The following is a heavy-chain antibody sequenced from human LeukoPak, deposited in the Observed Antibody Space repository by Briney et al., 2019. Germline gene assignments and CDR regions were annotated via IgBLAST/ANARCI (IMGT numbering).Heavy chain of an antibody. CDR2: ISSSSSYI. CDR1: GFTFSSDS. J-gene: IGHJ3*02. Sequence: GGSLRLSCAASGFTFSSDSMNWVRQAPGKGLEWISSISSSSSYIYYADSVKGRFTISRDNAKNSLYLQMNSLRAEDTAVYYCARGVVQPPDAFDIWGQGTMVTVSS. CDR3: ARGVVQPPDAFDI. V-gene: IGHV3-21*01. D-gene: IGHD1-1*01.